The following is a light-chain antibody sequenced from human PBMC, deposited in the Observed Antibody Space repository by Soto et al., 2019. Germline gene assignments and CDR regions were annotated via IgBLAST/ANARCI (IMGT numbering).Light chain of an antibody. J-gene: IGLJ2*01. V-gene: IGLV1-44*01. CDR1: NSK. Sequence: QSVLTQPPSASGTPGQRVTISCSGSNSKVNWYQHLPGTAPNLLIHSNDQRPSGVPARFSGSKSGTSASLAISGLQSEDEADYYCVVWDDRLNAVIFGGGTKLTVL. CDR3: VVWDDRLNAVI. CDR2: SND.